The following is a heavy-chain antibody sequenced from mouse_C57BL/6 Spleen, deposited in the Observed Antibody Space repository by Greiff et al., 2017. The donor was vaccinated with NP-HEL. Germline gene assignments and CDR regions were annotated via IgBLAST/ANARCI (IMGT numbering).Heavy chain of an antibody. CDR1: GFTFSSYG. CDR3: ARHEDGYYLAWFAY. V-gene: IGHV5-6*01. J-gene: IGHJ3*01. Sequence: EVQRVESGGDLVKPGGSLKLSCAASGFTFSSYGMSWVRQTPDKRLEWVATISSGGSYTYYPDSVKGRFTISRDNAKNTLYLQMSSLKSEDTAMYYCARHEDGYYLAWFAYWGQGTLVTVSA. CDR2: ISSGGSYT. D-gene: IGHD2-3*01.